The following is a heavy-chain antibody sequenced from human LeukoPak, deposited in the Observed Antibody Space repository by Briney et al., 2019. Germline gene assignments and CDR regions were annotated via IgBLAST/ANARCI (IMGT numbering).Heavy chain of an antibody. Sequence: GGSLRLSCAASGFTFSSYSMNWVRQAPGKGLEWVGRIKSKTDGGTTDYAAPVKGRSTISRDDSKNTLYLQMNSLKTEDTAVYYCTTRGGGFSIFDYWGQGTLVTVSS. CDR3: TTRGGGFSIFDY. J-gene: IGHJ4*02. CDR2: IKSKTDGGTT. V-gene: IGHV3-15*01. D-gene: IGHD2-15*01. CDR1: GFTFSSYS.